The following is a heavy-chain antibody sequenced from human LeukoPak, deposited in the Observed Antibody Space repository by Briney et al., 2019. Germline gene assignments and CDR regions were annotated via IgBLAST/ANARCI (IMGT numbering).Heavy chain of an antibody. D-gene: IGHD2-15*01. CDR1: GCTFSSYA. Sequence: PGGSLRLFCAASGCTFSSYAMSWVRQAPGKGLEWVSASSGSGGSTYYADCVKGRFTISRDNSKNTLYLQMNSLRAEDTAVYYCAKGRYCSGGSCCSGWRYYYYMDVWGKGTTVTVSS. J-gene: IGHJ6*03. V-gene: IGHV3-23*01. CDR3: AKGRYCSGGSCCSGWRYYYYMDV. CDR2: SSGSGGST.